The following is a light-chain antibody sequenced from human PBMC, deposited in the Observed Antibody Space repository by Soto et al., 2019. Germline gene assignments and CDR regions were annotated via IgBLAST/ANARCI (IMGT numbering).Light chain of an antibody. CDR3: QQYNNWPRT. CDR1: QSVSSN. J-gene: IGKJ1*01. V-gene: IGKV3-15*01. Sequence: EIVMTQSPATLSVSPGERATLSCRASQSVSSNLAWYQQKPGQAPRLLMFGVSTRAAGIPARFSGSGSGTEFTLTISSLQSEDFAVYYCQQYNNWPRTLGQGTKVDIK. CDR2: GVS.